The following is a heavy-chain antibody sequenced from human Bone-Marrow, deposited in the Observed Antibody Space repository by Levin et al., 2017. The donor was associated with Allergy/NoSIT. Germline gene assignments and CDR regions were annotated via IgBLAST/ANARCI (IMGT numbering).Heavy chain of an antibody. CDR1: GFTSSNAW. V-gene: IGHV3-15*01. Sequence: GGSLRLSCAVSGFTSSNAWMNWVRQAPGKGLEWVGRITTENDGGTTDYSSPVKGRFTISRDDSTNTVYLQMNSLKTEDTGMYYCSSGHGMTDTDYWGPGTLVTVSS. J-gene: IGHJ4*02. CDR2: ITTENDGGTT. CDR3: SSGHGMTDTDY. D-gene: IGHD1-1*01.